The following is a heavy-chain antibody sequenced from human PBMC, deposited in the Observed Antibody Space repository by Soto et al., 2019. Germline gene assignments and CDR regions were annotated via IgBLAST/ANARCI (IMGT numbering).Heavy chain of an antibody. J-gene: IGHJ3*02. Sequence: GESLKISCTGSGYRFTNYWIAWVRQMPGKGLEWMGIIYPDDSDIRYSPSFQGQVTISADKSISTAYLQWSSLRASDTAMFYCARNTLGVDTAMVPGTFDILGQGTMVTVSS. CDR1: GYRFTNYW. CDR3: ARNTLGVDTAMVPGTFDI. D-gene: IGHD5-18*01. V-gene: IGHV5-51*01. CDR2: IYPDDSDI.